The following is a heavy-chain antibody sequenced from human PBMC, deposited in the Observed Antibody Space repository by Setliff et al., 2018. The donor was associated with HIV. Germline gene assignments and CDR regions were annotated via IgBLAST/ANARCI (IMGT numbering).Heavy chain of an antibody. CDR1: GYTFTGYY. CDR2: INPNSGNT. Sequence: GASVKVSCKASGYTFTGYYMHWVRQAPGQGLEWMGRINPNSGNTNYAQKFQGRVTMTTDTSTRTAYMELRSLRSDDTAVYYCARDHYDILTGYYRDYYYMDVWGKGTTVTVSS. D-gene: IGHD3-9*01. J-gene: IGHJ6*03. CDR3: ARDHYDILTGYYRDYYYMDV. V-gene: IGHV1-2*06.